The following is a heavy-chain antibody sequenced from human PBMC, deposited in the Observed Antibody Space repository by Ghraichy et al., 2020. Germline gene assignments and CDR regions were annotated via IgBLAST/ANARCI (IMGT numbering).Heavy chain of an antibody. D-gene: IGHD1-1*01. J-gene: IGHJ4*02. CDR3: ARIENDADRAPLDF. V-gene: IGHV3-53*04. Sequence: GGSLRLSCTGSGFTVSRNYISWVRQAPGKGLEWVSLVFSAGGDPYFADSVKGRFTISRHRSNNTLFLQMNSLRLEDTGIYYCARIENDADRAPLDFWGQGVLVTVSS. CDR2: VFSAGGDP. CDR1: GFTVSRNY.